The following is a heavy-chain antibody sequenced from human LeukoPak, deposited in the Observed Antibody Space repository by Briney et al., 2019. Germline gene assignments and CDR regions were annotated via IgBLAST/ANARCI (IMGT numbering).Heavy chain of an antibody. CDR2: IYYSGST. Sequence: SETLSLTCTVSDGSISSYYWSWIRQPPGKGLEWIGYIYYSGSTNYNPSLKSRVTISVDTSKNQFSLKLSSVTAADTAVYYCARHRRTYYDILTGYYKPYFDYWGQGTLVTVSS. CDR3: ARHRRTYYDILTGYYKPYFDY. CDR1: DGSISSYY. D-gene: IGHD3-9*01. J-gene: IGHJ4*02. V-gene: IGHV4-59*08.